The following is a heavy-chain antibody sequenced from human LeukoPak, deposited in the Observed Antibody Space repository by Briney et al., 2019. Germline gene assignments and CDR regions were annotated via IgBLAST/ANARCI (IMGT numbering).Heavy chain of an antibody. Sequence: SETLSLTCAVYGGSFSGYYWSWIRQPPGKGLEWIGSIYYSGSTYYNPSLKSRVTISVDTSKNQFSLKLSSVTATDTAVYYCARDTGSSGYYPLWAFDIWGQGTMVTVSS. J-gene: IGHJ3*02. CDR3: ARDTGSSGYYPLWAFDI. CDR1: GGSFSGYY. CDR2: IYYSGST. D-gene: IGHD3-22*01. V-gene: IGHV4-34*01.